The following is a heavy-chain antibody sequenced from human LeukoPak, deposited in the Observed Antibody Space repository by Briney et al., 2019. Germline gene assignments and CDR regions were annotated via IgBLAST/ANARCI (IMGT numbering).Heavy chain of an antibody. J-gene: IGHJ4*02. V-gene: IGHV4-59*01. CDR2: IYYSGST. CDR1: GGSISSYY. Sequence: SETLSLTCTVSGGSISSYYWSWIRQPPGKGLEWIGYIYYSGSTNYNPSLKSRVTISVDTSKNQFSLKLSSVTAADTAVYYCARDNYGDYDYWGQGTLVTASS. CDR3: ARDNYGDYDY. D-gene: IGHD4-17*01.